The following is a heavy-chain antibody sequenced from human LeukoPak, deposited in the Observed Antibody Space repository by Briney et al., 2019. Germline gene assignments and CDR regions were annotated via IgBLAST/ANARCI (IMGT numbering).Heavy chain of an antibody. J-gene: IGHJ3*02. CDR2: IYPGDSDT. D-gene: IGHD3-10*01. Sequence: GESLKISCKGSGYSFTSYWIGWVRQMPGKGLEWMGIIYPGDSDTRYSPSFQGQVTISADKSISSAYLQWSSLKASDTAMYYCARLPPFGSGSYYNVYEAFDIWGQGTVVTVSS. V-gene: IGHV5-51*01. CDR1: GYSFTSYW. CDR3: ARLPPFGSGSYYNVYEAFDI.